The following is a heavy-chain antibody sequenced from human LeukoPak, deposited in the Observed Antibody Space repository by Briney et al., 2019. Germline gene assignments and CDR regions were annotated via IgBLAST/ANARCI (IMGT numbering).Heavy chain of an antibody. J-gene: IGHJ4*02. Sequence: GGSLRLSCATSGFTFSSYAMSWVRQAPGKGLEWVSGIIASGGSTYYADSVKGRFTISRDNSKNTLYLQMNSLRAEDTAVYYCAKGDYGDFYFDYWGQGTLVTVSS. CDR3: AKGDYGDFYFDY. D-gene: IGHD4-17*01. CDR1: GFTFSSYA. CDR2: IIASGGST. V-gene: IGHV3-23*01.